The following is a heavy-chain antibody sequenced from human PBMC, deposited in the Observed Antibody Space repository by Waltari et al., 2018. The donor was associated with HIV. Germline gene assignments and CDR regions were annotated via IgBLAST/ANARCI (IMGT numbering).Heavy chain of an antibody. CDR1: GGSFNGYY. V-gene: IGHV4-34*01. J-gene: IGHJ3*01. CDR2: VNHSGAA. CDR3: ASSATTSLRDSFDV. D-gene: IGHD6-25*01. Sequence: AGLLKPSETLSLTCAVSGGSFNGYYWTWLRQPPGKGLEWIAEVNHSGAANYNPSLKSRVTMSVDTSKRQFSLRLTSMTVADTALYFCASSATTSLRDSFDVWGQGTMVIVSS.